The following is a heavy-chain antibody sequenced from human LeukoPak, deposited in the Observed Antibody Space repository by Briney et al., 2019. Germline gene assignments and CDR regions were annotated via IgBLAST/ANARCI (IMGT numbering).Heavy chain of an antibody. Sequence: SETLSLTCTVSGGSISSSSYYWGWIRQPPGKGLEWIGSIYCSGSTYYNPSLKSRVTISVDTSKNQFSLKLSSVTAADTAVYYCARTDYDILTGYPYYFDYWGQGTLVTVSS. CDR3: ARTDYDILTGYPYYFDY. CDR2: IYCSGST. CDR1: GGSISSSSYY. V-gene: IGHV4-39*01. D-gene: IGHD3-9*01. J-gene: IGHJ4*02.